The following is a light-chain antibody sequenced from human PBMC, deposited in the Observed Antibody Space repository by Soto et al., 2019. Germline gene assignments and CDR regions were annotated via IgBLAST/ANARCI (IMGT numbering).Light chain of an antibody. V-gene: IGLV2-14*01. CDR1: SSDVGGYNY. Sequence: QSALTQPASVSGSPGQSITISCTGTSSDVGGYNYVSWYQQYPGKAPKLMIYEVSNRPSGVSNRFSGSKSGNTAALTIFGLQAEDEADYYCSSYTSISTWVFGGGTKLTVL. J-gene: IGLJ3*02. CDR2: EVS. CDR3: SSYTSISTWV.